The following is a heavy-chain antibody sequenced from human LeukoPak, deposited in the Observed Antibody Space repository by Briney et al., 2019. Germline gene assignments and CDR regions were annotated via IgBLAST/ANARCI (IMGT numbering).Heavy chain of an antibody. Sequence: ASVKVSCKASGYTFTGYYMHWVRQAPGQALEWMGWINPNSGGTNYAQKFQGRVTMTRDTSISTAYMELSRLRSDDTAVYYCARELAYYGSGSYSVFDYWGQGTLVTVSS. V-gene: IGHV1-2*02. CDR1: GYTFTGYY. J-gene: IGHJ4*02. D-gene: IGHD3-10*01. CDR3: ARELAYYGSGSYSVFDY. CDR2: INPNSGGT.